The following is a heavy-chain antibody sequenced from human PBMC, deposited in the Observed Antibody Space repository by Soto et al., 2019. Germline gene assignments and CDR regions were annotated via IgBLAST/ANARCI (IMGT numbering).Heavy chain of an antibody. V-gene: IGHV1-69*08. D-gene: IGHD3-10*01. Sequence: QVQLVQSGAEVKKPGSSVKVSCKASGGTFSSYTISWVRQAPGQGLEWMGRIIPIPGIANYAQKFQGRVTITADKSTSTAYMELSSVRSEDTAVYYCAREEYYYGSGAFFDYWGQGTLVTVSS. CDR1: GGTFSSYT. CDR2: IIPIPGIA. CDR3: AREEYYYGSGAFFDY. J-gene: IGHJ4*02.